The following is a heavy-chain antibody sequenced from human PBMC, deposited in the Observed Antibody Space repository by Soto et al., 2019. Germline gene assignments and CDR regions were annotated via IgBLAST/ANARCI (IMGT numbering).Heavy chain of an antibody. D-gene: IGHD3-10*01. V-gene: IGHV3-23*01. CDR2: ISGSGGST. Sequence: EVQLLESGGGLVQPGGSLRLSCAASGFTFSSYAMSWVRQAPGKGLEWVSAISGSGGSTYYADSLKGQFTISRDNSKNTLYLQMNSLRAEEPAVYYCAKAGRLTMVRGPNWYFDLWGRGTLVTVSS. CDR1: GFTFSSYA. CDR3: AKAGRLTMVRGPNWYFDL. J-gene: IGHJ2*01.